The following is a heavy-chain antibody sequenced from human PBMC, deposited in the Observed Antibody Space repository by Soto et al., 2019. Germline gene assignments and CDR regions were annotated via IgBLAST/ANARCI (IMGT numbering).Heavy chain of an antibody. CDR1: GGSISSGGYY. Sequence: SETLSLTCTVSGGSISSGGYYWSWIRQHPGKGLEWIGYIYYSGSTYYNPSLKSRVTISVDTSKNQFSLKLSSVTAADTAVYYCARDGWVLTAGVPFDYWGQGTLVTVSS. D-gene: IGHD7-27*01. CDR2: IYYSGST. CDR3: ARDGWVLTAGVPFDY. V-gene: IGHV4-31*03. J-gene: IGHJ4*02.